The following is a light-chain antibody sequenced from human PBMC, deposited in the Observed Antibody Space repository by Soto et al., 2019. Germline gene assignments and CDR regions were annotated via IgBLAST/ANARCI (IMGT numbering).Light chain of an antibody. Sequence: DIVLTQSPGTLSLSPGERATLSCRASQSVSSSYLAWYQQKPGQAPRLLIYAASSRATGIPDRFSGSGSGTDFTLTISRLELEDFAVYYCQQYGSSPLWTFGQGTKVDIK. V-gene: IGKV3-20*01. CDR1: QSVSSSY. J-gene: IGKJ1*01. CDR2: AAS. CDR3: QQYGSSPLWT.